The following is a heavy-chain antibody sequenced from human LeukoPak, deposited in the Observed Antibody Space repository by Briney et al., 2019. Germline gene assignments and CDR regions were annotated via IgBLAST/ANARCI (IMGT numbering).Heavy chain of an antibody. CDR3: ATDLLDS. CDR1: GFTLSNAW. J-gene: IGHJ5*01. Sequence: GGSLRLSCAASGFTLSNAWMSWVRQAPGKGLEWVGRIKRKGDEGTTDYAAPVKGRFTILRDDSKRTVYLQMNSLKAEDTAVYYCATDLLDSWGQGTLVTVSS. V-gene: IGHV3-15*01. CDR2: IKRKGDEGTT.